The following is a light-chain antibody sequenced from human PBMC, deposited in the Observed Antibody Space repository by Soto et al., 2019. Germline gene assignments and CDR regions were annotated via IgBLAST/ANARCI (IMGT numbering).Light chain of an antibody. Sequence: EIVMTQSPATLSVSPGERATLSCRASQRVSSNLAWYQQKPGQAPRLLIYGASTTATGIPARFSGSGSGTEFTLTISSLQSEDFAVYYCQQYNNWPPRAWTFGQGTKVEIK. CDR3: QQYNNWPPRAWT. CDR1: QRVSSN. J-gene: IGKJ1*01. V-gene: IGKV3-15*01. CDR2: GAS.